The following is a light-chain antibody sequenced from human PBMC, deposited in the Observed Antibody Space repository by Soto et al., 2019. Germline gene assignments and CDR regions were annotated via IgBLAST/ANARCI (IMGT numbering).Light chain of an antibody. CDR3: QQYNIYSWT. CDR2: DAS. CDR1: QSISSW. Sequence: DIQMTQSPSTLSASVGDRVTITCRASQSISSWLAWYQQKPGQAPKLLIYDASSLESGVPSRFSGSGSGTEFTLTFSCLQPDEFVTDSCQQYNIYSWTFGQGTKVEIK. V-gene: IGKV1-5*01. J-gene: IGKJ1*01.